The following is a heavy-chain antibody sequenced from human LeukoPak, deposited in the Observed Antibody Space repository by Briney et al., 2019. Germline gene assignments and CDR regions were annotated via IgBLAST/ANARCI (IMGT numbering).Heavy chain of an antibody. CDR1: SDSFTNNY. V-gene: IGHV1-2*02. J-gene: IGHJ4*02. Sequence: GASVKVSSKTGSDSFTNNYRICWVRPPGQGLEWMGWINPKKRDTNTAQKFQGRVTMTSDTSTTTAYMELRWLTSDDTAVYYCARDDPGYSSGYGLWGQGTLVTVSS. CDR3: ARDDPGYSSGYGL. D-gene: IGHD6-25*01. CDR2: INPKKRDT.